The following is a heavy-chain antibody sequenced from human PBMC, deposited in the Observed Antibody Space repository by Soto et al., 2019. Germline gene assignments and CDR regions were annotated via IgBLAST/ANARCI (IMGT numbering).Heavy chain of an antibody. CDR2: IIPIFGTA. CDR3: AESIAVAGTGYWYFDL. V-gene: IGHV1-69*01. Sequence: QVELVQSGAEVKKPGSSVKVSCKASGGTFSSYAISWVRQAPGQGLEWMGGIIPIFGTANYAQKFQGRVTITADESTSTAYMELSSLRSEDTAVYYCAESIAVAGTGYWYFDLWGRGTLVTVSS. J-gene: IGHJ2*01. CDR1: GGTFSSYA. D-gene: IGHD6-19*01.